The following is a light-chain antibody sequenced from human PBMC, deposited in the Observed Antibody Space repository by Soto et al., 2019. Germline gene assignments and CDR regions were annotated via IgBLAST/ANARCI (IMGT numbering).Light chain of an antibody. CDR2: DND. CDR1: SSNIAKNS. V-gene: IGLV1-51*01. J-gene: IGLJ3*02. Sequence: QSVLTQPPSVSAAPGQRVTISCSGSSSNIAKNSVSWYQQVPGTAPKLLLYDNDERPSGIPDRFSGSKSDSSGTLAITGLQTGGEAHYYCGTWDSSLSAWVFGGGTKLTVL. CDR3: GTWDSSLSAWV.